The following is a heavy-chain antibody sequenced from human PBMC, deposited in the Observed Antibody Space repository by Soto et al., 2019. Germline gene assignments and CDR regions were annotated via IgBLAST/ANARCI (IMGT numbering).Heavy chain of an antibody. CDR2: INPNSGGT. V-gene: IGHV1-2*02. CDR3: ARDESDRATLYSHFDY. Sequence: ASVKVSCKASGYTFTGYYMHWVRQAPGQGLEWMGWINPNSGGTNYAQKFQGRVTMTRDTSISTAYMELSRLRSDDTAVYYCARDESDRATLYSHFDYWGQGTLVTVSS. D-gene: IGHD1-26*01. CDR1: GYTFTGYY. J-gene: IGHJ4*02.